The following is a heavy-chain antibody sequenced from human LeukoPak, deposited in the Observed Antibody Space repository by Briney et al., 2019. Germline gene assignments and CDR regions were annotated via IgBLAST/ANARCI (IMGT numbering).Heavy chain of an antibody. V-gene: IGHV3-30*18. CDR1: GFNFSAYG. CDR2: ISFHGANE. J-gene: IGHJ1*01. Sequence: PGGSLRLSCTASGFNFSAYGMHWVREAPGKGLDWVAVISFHGANEYYADSVKGRFTISRDNSNHTLYLQMNSVRAEDTAVYYCAKGRRGSSYVHYFDTWGQGTLVIVSS. CDR3: AKGRRGSSYVHYFDT. D-gene: IGHD3-22*01.